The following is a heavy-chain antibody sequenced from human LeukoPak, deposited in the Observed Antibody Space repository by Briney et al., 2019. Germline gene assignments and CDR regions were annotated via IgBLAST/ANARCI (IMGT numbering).Heavy chain of an antibody. J-gene: IGHJ4*02. D-gene: IGHD3-9*01. CDR1: GFTFSTYA. Sequence: GGSLRLSCAASGFTFSTYAVTWVRQAPGKGLEWVSSITGSGSATYYADSVKGRFTISRDNSKETLYLQMNSLRADDTALYYCGKGMIDILSAYYLRNNLVYWGQGTLVSVSS. CDR2: ITGSGSAT. CDR3: GKGMIDILSAYYLRNNLVY. V-gene: IGHV3-23*01.